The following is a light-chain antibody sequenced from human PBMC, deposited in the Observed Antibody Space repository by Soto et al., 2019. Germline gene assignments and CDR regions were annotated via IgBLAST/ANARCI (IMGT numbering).Light chain of an antibody. CDR3: CSYAGYSTSAV. V-gene: IGLV2-23*01. J-gene: IGLJ2*01. CDR2: EGG. CDR1: SSDVGGYSY. Sequence: QSALTQPPSASGSPGQSVTISCTGTSSDVGGYSYVSWYQQHPGKAPKLMIYEGGKRPSGVSNRFSGSKSGITASLTISGLQAEDEADYYCCSYAGYSTSAVFGGGTKLTVL.